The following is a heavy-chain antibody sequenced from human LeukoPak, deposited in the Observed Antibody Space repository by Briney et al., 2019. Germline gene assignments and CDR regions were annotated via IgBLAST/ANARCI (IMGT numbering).Heavy chain of an antibody. Sequence: SVKVSRNASGDIFNSYSVSWVRHAPGQGLEWMGGIIPIFGSTNYAQKFQGRVTITTDQSTRTAYMELNSLSSDDTAVYYCARVGRSRGSLPNSYYYMDVWGKGTTVTVSS. CDR3: ARVGRSRGSLPNSYYYMDV. J-gene: IGHJ6*03. D-gene: IGHD1-26*01. CDR2: IIPIFGST. V-gene: IGHV1-69*05. CDR1: GDIFNSYS.